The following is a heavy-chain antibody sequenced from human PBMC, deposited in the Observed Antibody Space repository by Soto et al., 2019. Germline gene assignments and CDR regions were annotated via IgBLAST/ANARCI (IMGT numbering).Heavy chain of an antibody. CDR3: ARLSRPNYYDTSGFFKDNWFDP. J-gene: IGHJ5*02. Sequence: QVQLVQSGAEVKKPGSSMKVSCKASGGTFNSYDINWVRQAPGQGLEWMGGIIPIVETPKYAQKLQGRVTRAEDESTNTVYMELSSLRSEDTAMYYCARLSRPNYYDTSGFFKDNWFDPWGQGTLVTVSS. CDR1: GGTFNSYD. V-gene: IGHV1-69*01. CDR2: IIPIVETP. D-gene: IGHD3-22*01.